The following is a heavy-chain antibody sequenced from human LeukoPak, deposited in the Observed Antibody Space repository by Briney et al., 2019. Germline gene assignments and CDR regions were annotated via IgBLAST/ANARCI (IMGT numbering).Heavy chain of an antibody. Sequence: TGGSLRLSCAASGFTFSTYSMNWVRQAPGKGLEWLSAISGGGDSTYYADSVKGRFTISRDNAKDTLYLQMNSPRVEDTATYYCANSDGGFGELWVWFGPWGQGTLVTVSS. CDR1: GFTFSTYS. CDR2: ISGGGDST. V-gene: IGHV3-23*01. J-gene: IGHJ5*02. D-gene: IGHD3-10*01. CDR3: ANSDGGFGELWVWFGP.